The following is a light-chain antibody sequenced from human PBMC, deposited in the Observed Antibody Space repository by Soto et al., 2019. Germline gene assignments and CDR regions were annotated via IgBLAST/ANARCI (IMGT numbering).Light chain of an antibody. V-gene: IGKV4-1*01. CDR1: QSVLYSSNNKNY. CDR3: QQDYSHTPH. CDR2: WAS. J-gene: IGKJ4*01. Sequence: ETLDMSLGERETIKCKSSQSVLYSSNNKNYVAWYQHKPGQPPNLLIYWASTRESGVPDRFSGSGSGTDFTLTISCLQAEDVAIYYCQQDYSHTPHLGGGTKVDIK.